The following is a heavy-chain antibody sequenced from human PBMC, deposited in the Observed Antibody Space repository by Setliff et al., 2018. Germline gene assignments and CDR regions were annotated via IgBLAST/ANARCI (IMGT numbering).Heavy chain of an antibody. J-gene: IGHJ6*03. Sequence: GGSLRLSCAASGFTFSRYWMGWVRQAPGKGLEWVANIKQDGSEKYDVDSVKGRFTISRDNAKNSLYLQMNSLRAEDTAVYYCAREGVGFRFYYAYMDVWGKGTTVTVSS. CDR2: IKQDGSEK. CDR1: GFTFSRYW. D-gene: IGHD3-10*01. CDR3: AREGVGFRFYYAYMDV. V-gene: IGHV3-7*01.